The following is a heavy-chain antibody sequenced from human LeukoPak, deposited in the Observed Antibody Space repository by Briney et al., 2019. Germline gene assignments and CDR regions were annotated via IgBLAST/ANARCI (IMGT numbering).Heavy chain of an antibody. V-gene: IGHV1-69*05. Sequence: SVKVSCKASGGTYSSYAISWVRQAPGQGLEWMGRIIPIFGTANYAQKFQGRVTITTDESTSTAYMELSSLRSEDTAVYYCAREGSGSYKGAFDIWGQGTMVTVSS. J-gene: IGHJ3*02. CDR3: AREGSGSYKGAFDI. CDR2: IIPIFGTA. CDR1: GGTYSSYA. D-gene: IGHD1-26*01.